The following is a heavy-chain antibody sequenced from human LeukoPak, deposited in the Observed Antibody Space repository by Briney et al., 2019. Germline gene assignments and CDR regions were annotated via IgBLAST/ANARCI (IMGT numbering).Heavy chain of an antibody. CDR3: AKPTILRGPLDY. Sequence: GGSLRLSCAASGFTFSSYWMTWVRQAPGKGLEWVANIKHDGSEKYYVDSVKGRFTISRDNAKNSLYLQMNSLRAEDTAVYYCAKPTILRGPLDYWGQGTLVTVSS. CDR1: GFTFSSYW. J-gene: IGHJ4*02. D-gene: IGHD1-26*01. CDR2: IKHDGSEK. V-gene: IGHV3-7*03.